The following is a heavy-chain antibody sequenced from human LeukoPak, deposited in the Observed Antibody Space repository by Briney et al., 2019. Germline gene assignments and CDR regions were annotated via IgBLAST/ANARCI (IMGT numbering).Heavy chain of an antibody. Sequence: GGSLRLSCAASGFTFSSYAMHWVRQAPGKGLEWVAVISYDGSNKYYADSVKGRFTISRDNSKNTLYLQMNSLRAEDTAVYYCARDRPDIMMIYGMDVWGQGTTVTVSS. CDR3: ARDRPDIMMIYGMDV. CDR2: ISYDGSNK. V-gene: IGHV3-30-3*01. CDR1: GFTFSSYA. J-gene: IGHJ6*02. D-gene: IGHD5-12*01.